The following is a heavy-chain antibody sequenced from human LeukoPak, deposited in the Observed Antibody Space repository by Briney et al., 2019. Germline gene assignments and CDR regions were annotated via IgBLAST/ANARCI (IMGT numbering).Heavy chain of an antibody. CDR1: GFTLSDYW. D-gene: IGHD1-7*01. CDR2: IGPDGRNI. Sequence: GGSVRLSCAASGFTLSDYWMNWVREVPGKGPVWVSHIGPDGRNIAYADSVKGRFTISRDSAKNTLYLQMNSLRVGDTAVYYCVRDGGGTTPYDCWGQGTLVTVS. V-gene: IGHV3-74*01. J-gene: IGHJ4*02. CDR3: VRDGGGTTPYDC.